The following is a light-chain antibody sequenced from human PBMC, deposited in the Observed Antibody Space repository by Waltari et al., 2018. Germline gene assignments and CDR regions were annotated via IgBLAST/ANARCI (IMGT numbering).Light chain of an antibody. V-gene: IGLV2-23*01. J-gene: IGLJ3*02. Sequence: QSALTQPASVSESPGPSITIPCTGTSSDVGSYNLVSWYQQHPGKAPKLIIYEDTKRPSGVSNRFSGSKSGNTASLTISGLQAEDEADYYCCSYAASTISWVFGGGTKLTVL. CDR1: SSDVGSYNL. CDR2: EDT. CDR3: CSYAASTISWV.